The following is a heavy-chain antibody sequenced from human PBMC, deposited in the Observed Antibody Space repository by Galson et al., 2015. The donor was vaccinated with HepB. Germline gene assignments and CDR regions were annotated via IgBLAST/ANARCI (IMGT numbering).Heavy chain of an antibody. CDR1: GFTFSTYA. CDR3: GRETYSTGWQGPIDC. D-gene: IGHD2-8*02. Sequence: SLRLSCAVSGFTFSTYAMHWVRQAPGRGLEWLSVISYDGSNEYYADSVKGRFTISRDNSKDTLYLQVNSLRVDDTAVYYCGRETYSTGWQGPIDCWGQGTLVTVSS. V-gene: IGHV3-30*04. J-gene: IGHJ4*02. CDR2: ISYDGSNE.